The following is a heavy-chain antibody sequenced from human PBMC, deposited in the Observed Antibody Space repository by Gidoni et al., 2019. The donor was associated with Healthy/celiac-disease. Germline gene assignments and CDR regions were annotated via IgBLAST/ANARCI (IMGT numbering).Heavy chain of an antibody. V-gene: IGHV3-30-3*01. CDR1: GFTFSSYA. Sequence: QVQLVESGGGVVQPGRSLRLSCAASGFTFSSYAMHWVRQAPGKGLEWVAVISYDGSNKYYADSVKGRFTISRDNSKNTLYLQINSLRAEDTAVYYCARDWGSGSFGAFDIWGQGTMVTVSS. D-gene: IGHD3-10*01. CDR2: ISYDGSNK. CDR3: ARDWGSGSFGAFDI. J-gene: IGHJ3*02.